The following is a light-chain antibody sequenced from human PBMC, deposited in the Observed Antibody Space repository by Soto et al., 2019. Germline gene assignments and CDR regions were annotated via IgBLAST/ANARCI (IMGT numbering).Light chain of an antibody. Sequence: EIVLTQSPGTLSVSPGDRVTLSCRASQSVDINLAWYQQRAGQAPRLLIHGTSTRATGIPARFSGSGSETEFTLTISSLQPDDFATYYCQQYDTSYTFGQGTKVDIK. J-gene: IGKJ2*01. V-gene: IGKV3-15*01. CDR3: QQYDTSYT. CDR1: QSVDIN. CDR2: GTS.